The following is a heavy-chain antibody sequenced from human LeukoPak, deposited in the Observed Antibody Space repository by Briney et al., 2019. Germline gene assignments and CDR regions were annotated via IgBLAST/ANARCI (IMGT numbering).Heavy chain of an antibody. Sequence: GGSLRLSCAASGFTFSSHSMNWVRQAPGKGLEWVSSISSSSSYIYYADSVKGRFTISRDNAKNSLYLQMNSLRAEDTAVYYCARDREGATFSAFDIWGQGTMVTVSS. CDR3: ARDREGATFSAFDI. CDR1: GFTFSSHS. V-gene: IGHV3-21*01. D-gene: IGHD1-26*01. CDR2: ISSSSSYI. J-gene: IGHJ3*02.